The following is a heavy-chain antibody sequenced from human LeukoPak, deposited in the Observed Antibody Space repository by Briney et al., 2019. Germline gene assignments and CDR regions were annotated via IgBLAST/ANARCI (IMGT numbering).Heavy chain of an antibody. CDR1: GFTFSSYA. Sequence: PGGSLRLSCVASGFTFSSYAMSWVRQAPGKGLEWVSAISGSGGSTYYADSVKGRFTISRDNSKNTLYLQMNSLRAEDTAVYYCAKDAPDYYDSSAWFDPWGQGTLVTVSS. D-gene: IGHD3-22*01. J-gene: IGHJ5*02. CDR2: ISGSGGST. V-gene: IGHV3-23*01. CDR3: AKDAPDYYDSSAWFDP.